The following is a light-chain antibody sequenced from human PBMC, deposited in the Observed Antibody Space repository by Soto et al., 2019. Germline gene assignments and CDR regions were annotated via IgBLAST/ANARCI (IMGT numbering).Light chain of an antibody. CDR3: QQRSDWPST. V-gene: IGKV3-11*01. CDR1: QSVRSY. CDR2: HAS. J-gene: IGKJ4*01. Sequence: EIVLTQSPVTLSLSPGERATLSCRASQSVRSYLAWYQQKPGQAPRLLIYHASSRAAGIPTRCSGSGSRTDFTLTISSLEPEDFALYYCQQRSDWPSTFGGGTKVEIK.